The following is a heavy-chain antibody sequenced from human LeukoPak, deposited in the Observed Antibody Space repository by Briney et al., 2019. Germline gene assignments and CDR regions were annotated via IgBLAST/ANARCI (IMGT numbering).Heavy chain of an antibody. J-gene: IGHJ4*02. CDR3: ARTHIPQYDFWTASI. D-gene: IGHD3-3*01. CDR1: GFTFSTYG. Sequence: PGGSLRLSCEASGFTFSTYGMIWVRQAPGKGPEWVSSISSISTNRHYADAVKGRFTISRDNTKNSLYLQMDSLRVEDTAVYYCARTHIPQYDFWTASIWGQGTLVAVSS. V-gene: IGHV3-21*01. CDR2: ISSISTNR.